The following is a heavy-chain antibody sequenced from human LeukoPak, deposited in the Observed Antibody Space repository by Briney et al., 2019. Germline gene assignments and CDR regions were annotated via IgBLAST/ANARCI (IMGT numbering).Heavy chain of an antibody. Sequence: GGSLRLSCAASGFTLSSYAMHWVRQAPGKGLEYVSAISKNGGNTYYANSVKGRFSISRDNSKNTLYLQMGSLRTEDMAVYYCAREGEGRYYQYYYMDVWGKGTTVTVSS. CDR2: ISKNGGNT. CDR3: AREGEGRYYQYYYMDV. D-gene: IGHD1-26*01. J-gene: IGHJ6*03. V-gene: IGHV3-64*01. CDR1: GFTLSSYA.